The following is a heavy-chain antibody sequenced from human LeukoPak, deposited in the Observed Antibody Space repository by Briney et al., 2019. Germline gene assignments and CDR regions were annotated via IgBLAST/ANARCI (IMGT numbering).Heavy chain of an antibody. Sequence: PSGTLSLTCTVSGGSISSGGYYWTWIRQPAGKGLEWVGHIYATGSANYSPSLKSRVTISVDSSKNQFSLKLTSVTAADTAVYYCANSQRTDYYDNRAYYYFDNWGQGTLVTVSS. CDR3: ANSQRTDYYDNRAYYYFDN. CDR2: IYATGSA. J-gene: IGHJ4*02. V-gene: IGHV4-61*09. CDR1: GGSISSGGYY. D-gene: IGHD3-22*01.